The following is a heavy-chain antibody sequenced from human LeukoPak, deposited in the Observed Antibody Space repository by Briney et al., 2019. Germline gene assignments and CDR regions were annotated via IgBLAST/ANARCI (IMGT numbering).Heavy chain of an antibody. D-gene: IGHD3-10*01. J-gene: IGHJ5*02. V-gene: IGHV4-59*01. CDR2: IYYNGDT. CDR3: VRGPYGSSISNWFDP. CDR1: GDSITGYS. Sequence: PSETLSLTCTVSGDSITGYSWSWIRQTPGKGLEWIGYIYYNGDTHYNPSLNSRLSMSVDTPKKQFSLNLRSVTAADTAVYYCVRGPYGSSISNWFDPWGQGLLVTVSS.